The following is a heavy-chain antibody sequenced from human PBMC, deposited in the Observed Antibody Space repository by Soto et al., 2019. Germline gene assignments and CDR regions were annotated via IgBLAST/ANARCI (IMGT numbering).Heavy chain of an antibody. CDR3: ARAVTAIGESSY. CDR1: GYTSTSYG. Sequence: QVQLVQSGAEVKKPGASVKVSCKASGYTSTSYGISWVRQAPGQGVEWMGWISAYNGNTNYAQKLQRRATMPTDTSTSTAYMELRSLRSDDTAVYYCARAVTAIGESSYWGQGTLFTVSS. D-gene: IGHD2-21*02. V-gene: IGHV1-18*01. J-gene: IGHJ4*02. CDR2: ISAYNGNT.